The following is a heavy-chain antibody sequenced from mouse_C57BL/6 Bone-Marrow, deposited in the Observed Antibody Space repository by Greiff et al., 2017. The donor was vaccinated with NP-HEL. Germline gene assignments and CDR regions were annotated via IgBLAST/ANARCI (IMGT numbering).Heavy chain of an antibody. CDR3: AIYSNTFAY. CDR2: IWGVGST. V-gene: IGHV2-6*01. Sequence: VKLQESGPGLVAPSQSLSITCTVSGFSLTSYGVDWVRQSPGKGLEWLGVIWGVGSTNYNSALKSRLSISKDNSKSQVFLKMNSLQTVDTAMYYCAIYSNTFAYWGQGTLVTVSA. CDR1: GFSLTSYG. J-gene: IGHJ3*01. D-gene: IGHD2-5*01.